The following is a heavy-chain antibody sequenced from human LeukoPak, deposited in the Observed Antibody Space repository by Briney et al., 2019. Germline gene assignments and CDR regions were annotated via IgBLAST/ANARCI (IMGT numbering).Heavy chain of an antibody. CDR1: GFTFSSYA. Sequence: PGGSLRLSCAASGFTFSSYAMSWVRQAPGKGLEWVSAISGSGGSTYYADSVKGRFTISRDNSKNTLYLQMNSPRAEDTAVYYCAKEAKPPGNYYDSSGYYYDYWGQGTLVTVSS. V-gene: IGHV3-23*01. J-gene: IGHJ4*02. CDR2: ISGSGGST. D-gene: IGHD3-22*01. CDR3: AKEAKPPGNYYDSSGYYYDY.